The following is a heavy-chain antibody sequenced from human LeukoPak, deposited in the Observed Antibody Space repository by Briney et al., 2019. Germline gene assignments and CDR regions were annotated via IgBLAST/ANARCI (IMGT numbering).Heavy chain of an antibody. CDR1: GFTFSHYG. CDR2: IWNDGTNR. V-gene: IGHV3-33*06. J-gene: IGHJ4*02. Sequence: GGSLRLSCAASGFTFSHYGMHWVRQAPGKGLEWVAVIWNDGTNRYYGDSVKGRFTISRDDSKNTVYLQMNGLRAGDTAVYYCAKAAQRVFDYSNSLEYWGKGTLVTVPS. CDR3: AKAAQRVFDYSNSLEY. D-gene: IGHD4-11*01.